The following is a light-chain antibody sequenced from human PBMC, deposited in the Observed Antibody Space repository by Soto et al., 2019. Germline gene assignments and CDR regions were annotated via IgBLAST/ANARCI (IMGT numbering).Light chain of an antibody. V-gene: IGLV2-14*01. CDR1: SSDVGGYNY. CDR3: SSYTSSIPRV. CDR2: EVS. J-gene: IGLJ2*01. Sequence: QSVLTQPASVSGSPGQSITISCTGTSSDVGGYNYVSWYQQHPGKAPKLMIYEVSNRPSGVSNRFSGSKSGNTASLTISGLQAEDDADYYCSSYTSSIPRVFGGGTKPTVL.